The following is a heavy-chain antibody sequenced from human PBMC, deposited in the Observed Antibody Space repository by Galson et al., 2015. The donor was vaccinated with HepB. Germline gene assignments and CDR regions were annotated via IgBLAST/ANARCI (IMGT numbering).Heavy chain of an antibody. CDR3: ARGGGWCGGDCYGIDY. CDR1: GFTFSSYA. D-gene: IGHD2-21*02. CDR2: ISGSGGST. Sequence: SLRLSCAASGFTFSSYAMSWVRQAPGKGLEWVSAISGSGGSTYYADSVKGRFTISRDNSKNTVSLQMNSLRAEDTAVYYCARGGGWCGGDCYGIDYWGQGTLVTVSS. V-gene: IGHV3-23*01. J-gene: IGHJ4*02.